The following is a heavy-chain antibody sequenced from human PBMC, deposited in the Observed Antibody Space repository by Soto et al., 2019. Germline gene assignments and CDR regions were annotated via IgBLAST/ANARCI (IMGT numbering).Heavy chain of an antibody. D-gene: IGHD6-6*01. CDR3: ARSSGAARTQFDY. CDR2: IIPIFGTA. V-gene: IGHV1-69*13. Sequence: SVKVSCKASGGTFSSYAISWVRQAPGQGLEWMGGIIPIFGTANYAQKFQGRVTITADESTSTAYMELSSLRSGDTAGYYCARSSGAARTQFDYWGQGTLVTVSS. CDR1: GGTFSSYA. J-gene: IGHJ4*02.